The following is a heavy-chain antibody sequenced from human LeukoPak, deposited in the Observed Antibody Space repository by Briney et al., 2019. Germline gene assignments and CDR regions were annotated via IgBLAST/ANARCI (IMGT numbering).Heavy chain of an antibody. CDR1: GFTFSSYG. CDR3: AKATYYYDSSGYWVFDY. CDR2: TSHGGGGT. Sequence: GGTLRLSCAASGFTFSSYGMSWVRQAPGKGLEWVSATSHGGGGTYYADSVKGRFTVFRDNSNNTLYLRMNSLRAEDTAVYYCAKATYYYDSSGYWVFDYWGQGTLVTVSS. J-gene: IGHJ4*02. V-gene: IGHV3-23*01. D-gene: IGHD3-22*01.